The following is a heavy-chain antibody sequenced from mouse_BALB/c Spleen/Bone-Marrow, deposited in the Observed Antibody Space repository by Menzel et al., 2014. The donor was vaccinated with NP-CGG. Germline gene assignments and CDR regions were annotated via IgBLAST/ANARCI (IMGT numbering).Heavy chain of an antibody. D-gene: IGHD2-14*01. CDR3: AKGDNYRYDFDY. CDR1: GYTLSSYV. CDR2: INPYNDGT. J-gene: IGHJ2*01. Sequence: VQLKVSGPELVKPGASVKMSCKASGYTLSSYVMHWVKQKPGQGLEWIGYINPYNDGTKYNEKFKGKATLTSDKSSSTAYMELSSLTSEDSAVYYCAKGDNYRYDFDYWGQGTTLTVSS. V-gene: IGHV1-14*01.